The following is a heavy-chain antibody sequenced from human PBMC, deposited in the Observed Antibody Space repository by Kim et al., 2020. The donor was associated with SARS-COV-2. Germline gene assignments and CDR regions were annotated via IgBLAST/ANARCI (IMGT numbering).Heavy chain of an antibody. CDR2: INAGTGNT. V-gene: IGHV1-3*01. CDR3: ARDLFHTGFDY. Sequence: ASVKVSCKASGYIFTNFAIQWVRQPPGQRLEWMGWINAGTGNTKFSQQFQGRVTFTRDTSANTASMELSSLGSEDTAVYYCARDLFHTGFDYWGQGTLV. D-gene: IGHD2-8*02. CDR1: GYIFTNFA. J-gene: IGHJ4*02.